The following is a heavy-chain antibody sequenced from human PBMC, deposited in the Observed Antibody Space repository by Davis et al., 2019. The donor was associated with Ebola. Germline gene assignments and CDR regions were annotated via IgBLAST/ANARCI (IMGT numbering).Heavy chain of an antibody. CDR3: ARSAITIFGVPMGWFDP. J-gene: IGHJ5*02. CDR1: GYTFTSYG. D-gene: IGHD3-3*01. V-gene: IGHV1-18*01. Sequence: ASVKVSCKASGYTFTSYGINWMRQAPGQGLEWMGWISAYNGNTNYAQKLQGRVTMTTDTSTSTAYMELRSLRSDDTAVYYCARSAITIFGVPMGWFDPWGQGTLVTVSS. CDR2: ISAYNGNT.